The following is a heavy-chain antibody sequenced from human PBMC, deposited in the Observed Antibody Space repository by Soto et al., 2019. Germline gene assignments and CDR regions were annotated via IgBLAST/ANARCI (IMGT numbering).Heavy chain of an antibody. CDR3: TRGADGFDY. V-gene: IGHV3-13*01. J-gene: IGHJ4*02. D-gene: IGHD3-16*01. CDR2: IGTAGDT. Sequence: EVQLVESGGDLVQPGGSLRLSCAASGFTFSSDDFHWVRQATGKGLEWVSGIGTAGDTYYAGSVKGRFIMSRENAKNCLYLQMNSLRAGDTAVYYCTRGADGFDYWGQGTLVTVSS. CDR1: GFTFSSDD.